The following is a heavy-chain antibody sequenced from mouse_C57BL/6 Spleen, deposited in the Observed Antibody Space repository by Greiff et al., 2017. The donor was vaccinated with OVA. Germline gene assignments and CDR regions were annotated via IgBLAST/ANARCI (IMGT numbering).Heavy chain of an antibody. CDR3: ARKGITTVAFDY. Sequence: EVKLQESGPELVKPGASVQISCKASGYSFTDYNMNWVKQSNGKSLEWIGVINPNYGTTSYNQKFKGKATLTVDQSSSTAYMQLNSLTSEDSAVYYCARKGITTVAFDYWGQGTTLTVSS. D-gene: IGHD1-1*01. J-gene: IGHJ2*01. V-gene: IGHV1-39*01. CDR1: GYSFTDYN. CDR2: INPNYGTT.